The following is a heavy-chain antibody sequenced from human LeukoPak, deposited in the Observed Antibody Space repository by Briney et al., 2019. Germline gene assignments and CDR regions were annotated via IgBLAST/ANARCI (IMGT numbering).Heavy chain of an antibody. CDR1: GYTFTSYY. D-gene: IGHD3-16*01. J-gene: IGHJ4*02. CDR2: INPSGGST. CDR3: ARVTDYVWGSSQYYFDY. Sequence: ASVKVSCKASGYTFTSYYMHWVRQAPGQGLEWMGIINPSGGSTSYAQKFQGRVTMTRDTSTSTVYMELSSLRSEDTAVYYRARVTDYVWGSSQYYFDYWGQGTLVTVSS. V-gene: IGHV1-46*01.